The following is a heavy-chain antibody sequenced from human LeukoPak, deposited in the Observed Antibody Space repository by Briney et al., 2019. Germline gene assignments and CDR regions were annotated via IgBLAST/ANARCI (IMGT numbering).Heavy chain of an antibody. CDR1: GYSISSGYY. CDR3: ARRGGSSGWYSPYNWFDP. Sequence: SETLSLTCTVSGYSISSGYYWGWIRQPPGKGLEWIGSIYHSGSTYYNPSLKSRVTISVDTSKNQFSLKLSSVTAADTAVYYCARRGGSSGWYSPYNWFDPWGQGTLVTVSS. J-gene: IGHJ5*02. V-gene: IGHV4-38-2*02. D-gene: IGHD6-19*01. CDR2: IYHSGST.